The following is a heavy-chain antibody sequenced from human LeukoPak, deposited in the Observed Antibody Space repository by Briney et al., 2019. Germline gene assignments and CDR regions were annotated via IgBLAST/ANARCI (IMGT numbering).Heavy chain of an antibody. J-gene: IGHJ4*02. V-gene: IGHV1-46*01. CDR1: GYIFTEYH. Sequence: ASVKVSCKASGYIFTEYHVHWVRQAPGQGLEWMGIINPSGGATSSAQKFQGRVTMTRDTSTSTVYMELSSLRSEDTALYYCAKDRSGSWTFDSWGQGTLVTVSS. D-gene: IGHD3/OR15-3a*01. CDR3: AKDRSGSWTFDS. CDR2: INPSGGAT.